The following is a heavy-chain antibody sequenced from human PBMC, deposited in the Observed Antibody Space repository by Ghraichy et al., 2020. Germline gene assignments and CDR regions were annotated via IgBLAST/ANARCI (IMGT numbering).Heavy chain of an antibody. CDR2: IYYSGST. D-gene: IGHD3-10*01. CDR1: GGSFSGYY. CDR3: ARVHMVRGQDRNVGEDYYGMDV. V-gene: IGHV4-59*01. J-gene: IGHJ6*02. Sequence: SETLSLTCAVYGGSFSGYYWSWIRQPPGKGLEWIGYIYYSGSTNYNPSLKSRVTISVDTSKNQFSLKLSSVTAADTAVYYCARVHMVRGQDRNVGEDYYGMDVWGQGTTVTVSS.